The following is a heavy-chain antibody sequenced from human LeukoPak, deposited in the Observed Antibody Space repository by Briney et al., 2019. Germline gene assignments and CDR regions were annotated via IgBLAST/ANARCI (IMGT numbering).Heavy chain of an antibody. CDR3: AREKSGYYSDAFDI. CDR2: IYYSGST. D-gene: IGHD3-22*01. Sequence: SQTLSLTCTVSGGSISSGGYYWSWIRQHPGKGLEWIGYIYYSGSTYYNPSLESRVTISVDTSKNQFSLKLSSVTAADTAVYYCAREKSGYYSDAFDIWGQGTMVTVSS. V-gene: IGHV4-31*03. CDR1: GGSISSGGYY. J-gene: IGHJ3*02.